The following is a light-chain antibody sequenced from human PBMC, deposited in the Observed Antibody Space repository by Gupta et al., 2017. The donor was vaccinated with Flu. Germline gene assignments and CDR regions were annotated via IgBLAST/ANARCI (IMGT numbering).Light chain of an antibody. CDR1: SSDVGGHKY. CDR2: EVS. V-gene: IGLV2-14*01. CDR3: SSYTVSNTWV. Sequence: SALTQPASVSGSPGQSITISCTGTSSDVGGHKYVSWYQQHAGKAPKVMIYEVSSRPSGVSNRFSGSKSGNTASLIISGLQADDEANYYCSSYTVSNTWVFGGGTKVTVL. J-gene: IGLJ3*02.